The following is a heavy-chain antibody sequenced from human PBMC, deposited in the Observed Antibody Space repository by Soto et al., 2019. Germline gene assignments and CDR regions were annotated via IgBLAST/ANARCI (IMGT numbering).Heavy chain of an antibody. CDR2: ISSSSSYI. D-gene: IGHD3-10*01. CDR3: ARDRVRGAEVYYYGMDV. Sequence: EVQLVESGGGLVKPGGSLRLSCAASGFTFSSYSMNWVRQAPGKGLEWVSSISSSSSYIYYADSVKGRFTISRDNAKNXPYLQMNSLRAEDTAVYYCARDRVRGAEVYYYGMDVWGQGTTVTVSS. V-gene: IGHV3-21*01. J-gene: IGHJ6*02. CDR1: GFTFSSYS.